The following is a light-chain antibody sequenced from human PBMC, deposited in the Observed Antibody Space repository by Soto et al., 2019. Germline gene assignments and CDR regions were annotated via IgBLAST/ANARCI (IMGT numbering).Light chain of an antibody. CDR2: DVS. CDR1: NIDVDGYNY. J-gene: IGLJ2*01. CDR3: SSYTSSSTLV. Sequence: QSALTQPASVSGSPGQSITISCTGTNIDVDGYNYVSWYQQHPGKAPKLMIYDVSNRPSGVSNRFSGSKSGNTASLTISGLQAEDEADYYCSSYTSSSTLVFGGGTKVTVL. V-gene: IGLV2-14*01.